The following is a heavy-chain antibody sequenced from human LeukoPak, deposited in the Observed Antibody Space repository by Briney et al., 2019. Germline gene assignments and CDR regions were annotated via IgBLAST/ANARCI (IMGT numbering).Heavy chain of an antibody. J-gene: IGHJ4*01. CDR2: IRSKAYGGTT. Sequence: PGGSLRLSCTASGFTFGDYGMIWFRQAPGKGLEGISFIRSKAYGGTTEYAASVKGRFTISRDDSKSSAYLQMNSLRTEDTGVYYCTRVHYYESSGTYAYYFDYWGQGTLVTVSS. V-gene: IGHV3-49*03. CDR1: GFTFGDYG. CDR3: TRVHYYESSGTYAYYFDY. D-gene: IGHD3-22*01.